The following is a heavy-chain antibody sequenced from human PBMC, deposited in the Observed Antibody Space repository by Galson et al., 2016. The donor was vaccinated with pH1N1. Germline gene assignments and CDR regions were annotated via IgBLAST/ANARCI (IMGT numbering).Heavy chain of an antibody. CDR3: AHREVMITNAFDI. D-gene: IGHD3-16*01. V-gene: IGHV2-5*02. CDR2: IYWDDDE. CDR1: GFSISSSGMG. Sequence: PALVKPTQTLTLTCTFSGFSISSSGMGVGWIRQPPGKALEWLAVIYWDDDERYSPSLKNRLTITKDTSKNQAVLTMTNMDPVDTATYFCAHREVMITNAFDIWGQGTMVTVSS. J-gene: IGHJ3*02.